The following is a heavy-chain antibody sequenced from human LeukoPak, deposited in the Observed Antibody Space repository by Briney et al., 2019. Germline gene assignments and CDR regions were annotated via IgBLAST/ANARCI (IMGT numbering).Heavy chain of an antibody. CDR3: ARIGKGLLWFGELAGGSVGYFDY. CDR1: GYSFTSYW. V-gene: IGHV5-51*01. D-gene: IGHD3-10*01. J-gene: IGHJ4*02. Sequence: GESLKISCKGSGYSFTSYWIGWVRQMPGKGLEWMGIIYPGDSDTRYSPSFQGQVTISADKSISTAYLQWSSLKASDTAMYYCARIGKGLLWFGELAGGSVGYFDYWGQGTLVTVSS. CDR2: IYPGDSDT.